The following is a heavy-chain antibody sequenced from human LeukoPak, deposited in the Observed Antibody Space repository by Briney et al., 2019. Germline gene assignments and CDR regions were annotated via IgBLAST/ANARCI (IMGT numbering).Heavy chain of an antibody. CDR2: ISGSGVAT. Sequence: GGSLRLSCAASGFTFSSYSMNWVRQAPGEGLEWVSSISGSGVATYSADSVKGRFTISRDNSKNTLYLQMNSLRAEDTAVYYCAKDWGYSTSQGYYFDYWGQGTVVTVSS. V-gene: IGHV3-23*01. CDR1: GFTFSSYS. J-gene: IGHJ4*02. CDR3: AKDWGYSTSQGYYFDY. D-gene: IGHD6-13*01.